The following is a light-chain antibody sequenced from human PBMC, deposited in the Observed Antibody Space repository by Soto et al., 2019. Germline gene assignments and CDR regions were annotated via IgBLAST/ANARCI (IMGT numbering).Light chain of an antibody. CDR3: QQYGRSLLT. J-gene: IGKJ4*01. V-gene: IGKV3-20*01. CDR2: DAS. Sequence: EIVLTQSPGTLSLSPGERATLSCRASETVGNYLAWYQQKPGQAPRLVIFDASNRASGIPDRFSGRGSGTDFTHTSSRLEVEDFAVYYCQQYGRSLLTFGGGNKVEIQ. CDR1: ETVGNY.